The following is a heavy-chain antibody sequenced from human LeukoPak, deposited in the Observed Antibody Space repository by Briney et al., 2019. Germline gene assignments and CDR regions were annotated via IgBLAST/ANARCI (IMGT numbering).Heavy chain of an antibody. CDR3: ARDQSGSLDY. Sequence: GGSLRLSCATSGFTFSNTWMAWVRQAPGKGLEWVANINQDSKTKQYVDSVKGQFTISRDNAKNSLFLQMSSLTVDDTGIYYCARDQSGSLDYWGQGTLVTVSS. V-gene: IGHV3-7*01. J-gene: IGHJ4*02. D-gene: IGHD1-26*01. CDR1: GFTFSNTW. CDR2: INQDSKTK.